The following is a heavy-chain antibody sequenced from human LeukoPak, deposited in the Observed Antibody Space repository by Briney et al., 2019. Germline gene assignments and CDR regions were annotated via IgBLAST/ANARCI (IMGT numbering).Heavy chain of an antibody. CDR1: GGSISSYY. J-gene: IGHJ4*02. CDR2: IYYSGST. D-gene: IGHD3-22*01. CDR3: ARVVFDYYDSGGYYYFDY. Sequence: SETLSLTCIVSGGSISSYYWTWMRQAPGKGLEWIGYIYYSGSTYYNPSLKSRVTISVDTSKNQFSLKLSSVTAADTAVYYCARVVFDYYDSGGYYYFDYWGQGTLVTVSS. V-gene: IGHV4-59*08.